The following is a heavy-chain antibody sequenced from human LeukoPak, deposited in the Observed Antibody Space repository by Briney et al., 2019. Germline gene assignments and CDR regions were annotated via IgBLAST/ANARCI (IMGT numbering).Heavy chain of an antibody. V-gene: IGHV4-4*07. CDR3: ARAPSGCGGTCAFDY. J-gene: IGHJ4*02. D-gene: IGHD2-15*01. CDR1: GGSISGSF. Sequence: PSETLSLTCTVSGGSISGSFWSWIRQPAGKGLEWIGRMHADGDTNYNPSLKSRITMSFDTPENQFSLKLTSVTAADTVVYFCARAPSGCGGTCAFDYWGQGTLVTVSS. CDR2: MHADGDT.